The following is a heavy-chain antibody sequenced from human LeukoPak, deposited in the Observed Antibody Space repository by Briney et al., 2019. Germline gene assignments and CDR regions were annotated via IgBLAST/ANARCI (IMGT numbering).Heavy chain of an antibody. CDR3: ARAVGEWLRLGGYYMDV. V-gene: IGHV4-59*01. CDR1: GGSISSYY. J-gene: IGHJ6*03. D-gene: IGHD5-12*01. Sequence: PSETLSLTCTVSGGSISSYYWSWIRQPPGKGLEWIGYIYYSGSTNYNPSLKSRVTISVDTSKNQFSLKLGSVTAADTAVYYCARAVGEWLRLGGYYMDVWGKGTTVTVSS. CDR2: IYYSGST.